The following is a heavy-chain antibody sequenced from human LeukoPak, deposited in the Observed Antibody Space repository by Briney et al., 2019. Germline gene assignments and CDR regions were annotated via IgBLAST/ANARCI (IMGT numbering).Heavy chain of an antibody. CDR1: EFTFSFYW. CDR2: IKQDGSDK. Sequence: PGGSLRLSCAASEFTFSFYWMSWVRQAPGKGLEWVANIKQDGSDKYYVDSVKGRFTISRDNAKNSLYLQMNSLRAEDTAVYYCASSLSLAARTPPGYWGQGTLVTVSS. CDR3: ASSLSLAARTPPGY. D-gene: IGHD6-6*01. J-gene: IGHJ4*02. V-gene: IGHV3-7*01.